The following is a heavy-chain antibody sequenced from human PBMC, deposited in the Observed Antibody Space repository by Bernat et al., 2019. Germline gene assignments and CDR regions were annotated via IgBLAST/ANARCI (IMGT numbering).Heavy chain of an antibody. CDR1: GFTFSSYA. J-gene: IGHJ3*02. CDR3: ARGLPPIMITFGGGSAFDI. V-gene: IGHV3-30-3*01. D-gene: IGHD3-16*01. Sequence: QVQLVESGGGVVQPGRSLRLSCAASGFTFSSYAMHWVRQAPGKGLEWVAVISYDGSNKYYADYVKGRFTISRDNSKNTLYLQMNSLRAEDTAVYYCARGLPPIMITFGGGSAFDIWGQGTMVTVSS. CDR2: ISYDGSNK.